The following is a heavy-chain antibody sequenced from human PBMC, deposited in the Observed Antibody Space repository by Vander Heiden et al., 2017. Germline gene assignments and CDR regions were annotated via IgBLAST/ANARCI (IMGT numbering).Heavy chain of an antibody. CDR3: AKDAYDYVWGSYRREYYFDH. CDR1: GFTSSSYA. D-gene: IGHD3-16*02. Sequence: EVQLLESGGGLVQPGGSLRLSCPAPGFTSSSYAMTGVRQAPGEGLNWVSGISGSGGSTFYADSVKGRFTISRDNSRNTLYLQMNSLRAEDTAVYYCAKDAYDYVWGSYRREYYFDHWGQGTLVAVSS. V-gene: IGHV3-23*01. J-gene: IGHJ4*02. CDR2: ISGSGGST.